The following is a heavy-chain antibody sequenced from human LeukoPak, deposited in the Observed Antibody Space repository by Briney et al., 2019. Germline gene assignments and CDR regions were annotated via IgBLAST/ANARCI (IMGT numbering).Heavy chain of an antibody. CDR3: ARADYGDYAPYFEN. J-gene: IGHJ4*02. Sequence: PSETLSLTCAVYGGSFSGYYWSWIRQPPGKGLEWIGEIYHSGSTNYNPSLKSRVTISVDKSKNQLSLKLTSVTAADTAVYYCARADYGDYAPYFENWGQGSLVSVSS. D-gene: IGHD4-17*01. V-gene: IGHV4-34*01. CDR1: GGSFSGYY. CDR2: IYHSGST.